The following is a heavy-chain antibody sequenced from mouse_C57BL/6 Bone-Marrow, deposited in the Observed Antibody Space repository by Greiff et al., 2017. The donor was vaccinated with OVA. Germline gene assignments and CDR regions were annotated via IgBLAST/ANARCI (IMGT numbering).Heavy chain of an antibody. CDR1: GFTFSNYW. CDR3: TAIKCGY. Sequence: EVMLVESGGGLVQPGGSMKLSCVASGFTFSNYWMNWVRRSPEKGLEWVAQIRLKSDNYATHYAESVKGRFTISRDDSKSSVYLQMNNLRAEDTGIYYCTAIKCGYWGQGTTLTVSS. D-gene: IGHD1-3*01. V-gene: IGHV6-3*01. J-gene: IGHJ2*01. CDR2: IRLKSDNYAT.